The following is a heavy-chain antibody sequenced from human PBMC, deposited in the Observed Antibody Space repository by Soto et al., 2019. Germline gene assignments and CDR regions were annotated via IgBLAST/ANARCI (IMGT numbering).Heavy chain of an antibody. V-gene: IGHV5-10-1*01. CDR3: ARQITTFGVVINAFNV. J-gene: IGHJ3*01. CDR1: GYNFIKYW. Sequence: GESLKISCKVSGYNFIKYWITWARQMPGKGLEWVGRIDPSDSHTFYSPSFQGHVTISVDKSTDTAYLQWSSLEASDTAIYYCARQITTFGVVINAFNVWGQGTMVTVSS. CDR2: IDPSDSHT. D-gene: IGHD3-3*01.